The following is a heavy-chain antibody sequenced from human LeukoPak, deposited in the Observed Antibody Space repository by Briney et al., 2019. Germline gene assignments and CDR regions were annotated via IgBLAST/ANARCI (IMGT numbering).Heavy chain of an antibody. J-gene: IGHJ4*02. D-gene: IGHD6-13*01. CDR1: GXTFSSYW. CDR2: INSDGSST. CDR3: ARVISSSWSPPGY. Sequence: GGSLRLSCAASGXTFSSYWXHWVXQAPGXGXXWVSRINSDGSSTNYADSVKGRFTISRDNAKNTLYLQMNSLRAEDTAVYYCARVISSSWSPPGYWGQGTLVTVSS. V-gene: IGHV3-74*01.